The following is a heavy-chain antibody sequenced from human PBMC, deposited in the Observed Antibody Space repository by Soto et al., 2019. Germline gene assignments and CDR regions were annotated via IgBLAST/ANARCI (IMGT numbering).Heavy chain of an antibody. CDR1: GGTFSTFA. J-gene: IGHJ4*02. CDR2: LIPIFDTT. Sequence: QVQLVQSGAEVKRPGSSVKVSCKASGGTFSTFAISWVRQAPGQGLEWMGGLIPIFDTTNHAQKFQGRVTIIAEESTGTAYMELRSLGFEDTAVYYCAGARAGRARSYDFWGGSFDAWGQGTLVSVSS. V-gene: IGHV1-69*01. D-gene: IGHD3-3*01. CDR3: AGARAGRARSYDFWGGSFDA.